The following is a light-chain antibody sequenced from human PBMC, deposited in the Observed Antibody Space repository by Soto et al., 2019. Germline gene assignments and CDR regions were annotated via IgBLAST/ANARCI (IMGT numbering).Light chain of an antibody. J-gene: IGKJ5*01. CDR3: QQYNSYPIT. Sequence: DIQMTQSPSTLSGSVGDRVTITCRASQTISSWLAWYQQKPGKAPKLLIYDASSLESGVPQRFSGSGSGTEFTLTISSLQPDDFATYYCQQYNSYPITFGQGTRLEIK. CDR1: QTISSW. CDR2: DAS. V-gene: IGKV1-5*01.